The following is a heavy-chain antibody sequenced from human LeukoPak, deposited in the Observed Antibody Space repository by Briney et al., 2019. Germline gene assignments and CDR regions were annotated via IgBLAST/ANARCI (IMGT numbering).Heavy chain of an antibody. CDR1: GYTFTGYY. CDR2: INPNSGGT. V-gene: IGHV1-2*02. CDR3: ARDPYPGDYYFDY. Sequence: ASVKVSCKASGYTFTGYYMHWVRQAPGQGLEWMGWINPNSGGTNYAQKFQGRVTMTRDTSTSTVYMELSSLRSEDTAVYYCARDPYPGDYYFDYWGQGTLVTVSS. D-gene: IGHD7-27*01. J-gene: IGHJ4*02.